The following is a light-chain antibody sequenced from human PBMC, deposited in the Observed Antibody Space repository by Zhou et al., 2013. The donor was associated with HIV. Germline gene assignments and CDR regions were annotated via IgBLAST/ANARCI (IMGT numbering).Light chain of an antibody. CDR3: MQDTHWPYT. Sequence: DIVMTQSPLSLPVTPGEPASISCRSSQSLLHSNGYNYLDWYLQKPGQSPQLLIYLGSNRASGVPDRFSGSGSGTDFTLKISRVEAEDVGLYYCMQDTHWPYTFGQGTKLXIK. CDR1: QSLLHSNGYNY. CDR2: LGS. V-gene: IGKV2-28*01. J-gene: IGKJ2*01.